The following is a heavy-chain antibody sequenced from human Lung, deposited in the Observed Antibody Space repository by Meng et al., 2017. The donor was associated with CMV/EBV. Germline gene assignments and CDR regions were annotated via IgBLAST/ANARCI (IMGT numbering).Heavy chain of an antibody. CDR1: GGSISSSSYY. CDR3: ARDIYHTDIVVVRSDAFDI. D-gene: IGHD2-2*01. CDR2: IYYSGST. V-gene: IGHV4-39*07. J-gene: IGHJ3*02. Sequence: SXTLSLXCTVSGGSISSSSYYWGWIRQPPGKGLEWIGSIYYSGSTYYNPSLKSRITISVDTSKNQFSLKLSSVTAADTAVYYCARDIYHTDIVVVRSDAFDIWXQGTMVTVSS.